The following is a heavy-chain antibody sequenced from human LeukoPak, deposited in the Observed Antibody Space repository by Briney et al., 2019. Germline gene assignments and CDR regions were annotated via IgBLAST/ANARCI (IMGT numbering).Heavy chain of an antibody. CDR3: ARGGGTALYYHDMDV. CDR2: IYYSGST. D-gene: IGHD1-1*01. CDR1: GGSISSYY. V-gene: IGHV4-59*01. Sequence: SETLSLTCTVSGGSISSYYWSWIRQPPGKGLEWIGYIYYSGSTNYNPSLKSRVTILVDTSKNQFSLKLSSVTAADTAVYYCARGGGTALYYHDMDVWGQGTTVTVSS. J-gene: IGHJ6*02.